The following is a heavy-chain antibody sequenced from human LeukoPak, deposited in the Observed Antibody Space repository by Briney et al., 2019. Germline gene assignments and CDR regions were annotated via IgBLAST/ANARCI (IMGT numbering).Heavy chain of an antibody. CDR3: ARASTYYDILTGYRYYYYGMDV. V-gene: IGHV4-31*03. CDR2: IYYSGGT. D-gene: IGHD3-9*01. J-gene: IGHJ6*02. Sequence: SETLSLTCTVSGGSISSGGYYWSWIRQHPGKGLEWIGYIYYSGGTYYNPSLKSRVTISLDTSKTQFSLRLSSVTAADTAVYCCARASTYYDILTGYRYYYYGMDVWGQGTTVTVSS. CDR1: GGSISSGGYY.